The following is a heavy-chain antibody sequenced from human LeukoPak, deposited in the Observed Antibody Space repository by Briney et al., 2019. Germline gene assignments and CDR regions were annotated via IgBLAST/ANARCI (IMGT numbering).Heavy chain of an antibody. Sequence: GGSLRLSCAASGFAFSSYAMHWVRQAPGKGLEYVSAISSNGGSTYYANSVKGRFTISRDNSKNTLYLQMGSLRAEDVAVYYCARSGGYYYYGMDVWGQGTTVTVSS. CDR1: GFAFSSYA. J-gene: IGHJ6*02. D-gene: IGHD4-23*01. CDR2: ISSNGGST. V-gene: IGHV3-64*01. CDR3: ARSGGYYYYGMDV.